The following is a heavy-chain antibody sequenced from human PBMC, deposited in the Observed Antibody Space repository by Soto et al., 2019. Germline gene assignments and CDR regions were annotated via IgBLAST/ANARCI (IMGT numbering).Heavy chain of an antibody. J-gene: IGHJ4*02. CDR2: ISSSSSYI. V-gene: IGHV3-21*01. Sequence: SGGSLRLSCAASGFTFSSYSMNWVRQAPGKGLEWVSSISSSSSYIYYADSVKGRFTISRDNAKNSLYLQMNSLRAEDTAVYYCAREPFYGSSTSCQFDYWGQGTLVTVSS. D-gene: IGHD2-2*01. CDR3: AREPFYGSSTSCQFDY. CDR1: GFTFSSYS.